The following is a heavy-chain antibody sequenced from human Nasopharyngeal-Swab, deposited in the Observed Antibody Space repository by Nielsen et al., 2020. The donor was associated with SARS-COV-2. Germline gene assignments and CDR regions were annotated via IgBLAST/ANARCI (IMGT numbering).Heavy chain of an antibody. Sequence: WVRQAPGKGLEWIGSIYYSGSTYYNPSLKSRVTISVDTSKNQFSLKLRSVTAADTAVYYCARERGRGGIWNYYYYYMDVWGKGTTVTVSS. CDR2: IYYSGST. D-gene: IGHD3-10*01. J-gene: IGHJ6*03. CDR3: ARERGRGGIWNYYYYYMDV. V-gene: IGHV4-39*07.